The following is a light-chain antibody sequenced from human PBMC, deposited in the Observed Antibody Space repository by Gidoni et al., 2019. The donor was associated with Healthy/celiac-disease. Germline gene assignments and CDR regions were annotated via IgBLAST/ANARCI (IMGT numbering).Light chain of an antibody. Sequence: EIVIPQSPATLSVSPGERATLSCRASQSVSSNLAWYQQKPGQAPRLLIYGASTRATGIPARFSGSGSGTEFTLTISSLQSEDFAVYYCQQYNNWSLTFGGGTKVEIK. J-gene: IGKJ4*01. CDR3: QQYNNWSLT. CDR2: GAS. V-gene: IGKV3-15*01. CDR1: QSVSSN.